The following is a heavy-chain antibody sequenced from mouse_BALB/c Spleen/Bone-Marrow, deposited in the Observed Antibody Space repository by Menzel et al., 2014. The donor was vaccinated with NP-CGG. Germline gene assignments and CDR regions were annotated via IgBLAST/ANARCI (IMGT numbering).Heavy chain of an antibody. J-gene: IGHJ2*01. Sequence: EAKVVESAACLVQSGGCLRLSCATSGFTFTDYYMNWVRQPPGKAPEWLGFIRNKANGYTTEYSASVKGRFTISRGNSQSILYLQMNPLRADDSATYSCASDIGRVLFDFCGQGSTLTVSS. D-gene: IGHD3-1*01. CDR2: IRNKANGYTT. CDR1: GFTFTDYY. CDR3: ASDIGRVLFDF. V-gene: IGHV7-3*02.